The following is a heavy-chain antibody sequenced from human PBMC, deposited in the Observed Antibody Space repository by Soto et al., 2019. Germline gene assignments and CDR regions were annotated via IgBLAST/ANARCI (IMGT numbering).Heavy chain of an antibody. Sequence: GGALRLSCAASGFSLSNAWMNWVRQAPGKGLEWVGRIKTKSDGGITEYAAPVKCRFTISRDDSKNMLFLQLNSLITEDTAVYYCTTRVITTNDYWGQGTLVTVSS. V-gene: IGHV3-15*07. CDR2: IKTKSDGGIT. J-gene: IGHJ4*02. CDR1: GFSLSNAW. D-gene: IGHD3-22*01. CDR3: TTRVITTNDY.